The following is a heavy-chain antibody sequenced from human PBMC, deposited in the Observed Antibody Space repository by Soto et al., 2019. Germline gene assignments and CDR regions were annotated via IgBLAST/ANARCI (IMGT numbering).Heavy chain of an antibody. D-gene: IGHD6-13*01. V-gene: IGHV3-21*01. CDR2: ISSSSSYI. J-gene: IGHJ6*02. CDR1: GFTFSSYS. CDR3: ARDLVSSSWYARYGYYYGMDV. Sequence: GGSLRLSCAASGFTFSSYSMNWVRQAPGKGLEWVSSISSSSSYIYYADSVKGRFTISRDNAKNSLYLQMNSLRAEDTAVYYCARDLVSSSWYARYGYYYGMDVWGQGTTVTVSS.